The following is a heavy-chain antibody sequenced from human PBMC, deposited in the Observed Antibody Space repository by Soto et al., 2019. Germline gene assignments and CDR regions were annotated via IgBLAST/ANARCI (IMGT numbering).Heavy chain of an antibody. Sequence: HPGGSLRLSCAASGFTFNNYAMSWVRQGPGKGLEWVSAISYDGSKTYYVDSVKGRFTISRDNSKNSLYLQMNSLRAEDTAVYYCARVAGGYDYYFDYWGQGTLVTVSS. CDR2: ISYDGSKT. J-gene: IGHJ4*02. CDR3: ARVAGGYDYYFDY. CDR1: GFTFNNYA. V-gene: IGHV3-23*01. D-gene: IGHD5-12*01.